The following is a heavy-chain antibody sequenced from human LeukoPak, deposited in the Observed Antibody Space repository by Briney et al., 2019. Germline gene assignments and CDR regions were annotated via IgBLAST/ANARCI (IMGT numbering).Heavy chain of an antibody. Sequence: GGSLRLSCATSGFTFSSYEMNWVRQAPGKGLEWVSYISSSGSTIYYADSVKGRFTISRDNAKNSLFLQMTNLRAEDTAMYYCARLNYGGNSAGLDSWGQGTLVTVSS. D-gene: IGHD4-23*01. CDR1: GFTFSSYE. V-gene: IGHV3-48*03. CDR2: ISSSGSTI. J-gene: IGHJ4*02. CDR3: ARLNYGGNSAGLDS.